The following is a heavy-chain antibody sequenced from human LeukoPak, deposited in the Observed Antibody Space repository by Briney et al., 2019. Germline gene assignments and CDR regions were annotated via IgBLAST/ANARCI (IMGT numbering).Heavy chain of an antibody. Sequence: GRSLRLSCAASGFTFSSYGMHWVRQAPGKGLEWVAVISYDGSNKYYADSVKGRFIISRDNSKNTVFLQMNSLRGEDTAVYYCVRDFSGKWSLEYWGQGTLVTVSS. D-gene: IGHD6-25*01. CDR3: VRDFSGKWSLEY. CDR1: GFTFSSYG. J-gene: IGHJ4*02. CDR2: ISYDGSNK. V-gene: IGHV3-30*03.